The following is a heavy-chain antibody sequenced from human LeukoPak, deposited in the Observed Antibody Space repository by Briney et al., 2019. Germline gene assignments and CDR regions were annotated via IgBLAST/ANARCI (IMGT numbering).Heavy chain of an antibody. J-gene: IGHJ4*02. V-gene: IGHV1-18*01. D-gene: IGHD6-19*01. CDR2: ISAYNGNT. CDR1: GYTFTSYG. CDR3: ARDRRGLSAVAGPGDY. Sequence: ASVKVSCKASGYTFTSYGISWVRQAPGQGLEWMGWISAYNGNTNYAQKLQGRVTMTTDTSTSTAYMELRSLRSDDTAVYYCARDRRGLSAVAGPGDYWGQGTLVTVSS.